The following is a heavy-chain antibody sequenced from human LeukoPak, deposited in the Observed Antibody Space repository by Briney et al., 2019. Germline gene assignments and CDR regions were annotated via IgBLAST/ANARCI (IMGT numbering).Heavy chain of an antibody. CDR3: ARNRSEPLGNGGSFDY. V-gene: IGHV4-38-2*01. CDR1: GYSISSGDY. D-gene: IGHD3-16*01. J-gene: IGHJ4*02. Sequence: PSETLPLTCAVSGYSISSGDYWGWTRQPPGKGLEWIGSIFNSGSTYYNPSLKSRVTISADTSKRHFSLKLSSVTAADTAVYYCARNRSEPLGNGGSFDYWGQGTLVTVSS. CDR2: IFNSGST.